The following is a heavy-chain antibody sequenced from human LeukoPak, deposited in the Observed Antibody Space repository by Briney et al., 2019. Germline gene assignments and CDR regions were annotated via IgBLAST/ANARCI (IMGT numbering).Heavy chain of an antibody. D-gene: IGHD3-22*01. CDR3: ARGYYDSSGYSSLLGY. J-gene: IGHJ4*02. V-gene: IGHV4-59*01. Sequence: SETLSLTCTVSGGSISSYYWSWIRQPPGKGLEWIGYIYYSGSTNYNPSLKSRVTISVDTSKNQFSLKLSSVTAADTAVYYCARGYYDSSGYSSLLGYWGQGTLVTVSS. CDR1: GGSISSYY. CDR2: IYYSGST.